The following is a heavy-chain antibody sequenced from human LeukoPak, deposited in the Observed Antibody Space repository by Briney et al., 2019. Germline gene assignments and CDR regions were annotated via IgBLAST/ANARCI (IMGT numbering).Heavy chain of an antibody. V-gene: IGHV3-23*01. D-gene: IGHD6-19*01. J-gene: IGHJ4*02. Sequence: GGSLKLSCAASGFTFSNYALSWVRQAPGKGLEWVSAISGSASSASSTYYADSVKGRFSISRDNSKNTVSLQMNSLRAEDTAVYFCVRDSTISGWYELGYWGQGTLVTVSS. CDR1: GFTFSNYA. CDR3: VRDSTISGWYELGY. CDR2: ISGSASSASST.